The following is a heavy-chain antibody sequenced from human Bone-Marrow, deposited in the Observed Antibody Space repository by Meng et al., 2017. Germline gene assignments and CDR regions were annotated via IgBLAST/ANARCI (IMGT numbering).Heavy chain of an antibody. D-gene: IGHD1-1*01. CDR1: GFTCGEYG. CDR3: ARAAVQWLALSALDY. V-gene: IGHV3-33*01. CDR2: TFFEENKK. J-gene: IGHJ4*02. Sequence: GGSLRLSCPASGFTCGEYGMHWVRQAPGKGLEWLAMTFFEENKKYYAASVRGRFAISRDNSKNTLYLQMNSLRADDTAIYYGARAAVQWLALSALDYWGQGSLVTVSS.